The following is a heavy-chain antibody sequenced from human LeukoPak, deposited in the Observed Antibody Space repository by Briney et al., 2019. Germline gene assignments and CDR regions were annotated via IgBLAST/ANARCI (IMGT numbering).Heavy chain of an antibody. CDR2: ISTYNGNT. J-gene: IGHJ4*02. CDR1: GYTFTTYG. CDR3: ARDGGAAAGLDFDY. D-gene: IGHD6-13*01. Sequence: GASVKVSCKASGYTFTTYGVSWVRQAPGQGLEWMEWISTYNGNTNYAQKLQGRVTMTTDTSTSTAYMELRSLRSDDAAVYYCARDGGAAAGLDFDYWGQGTLVTVSS. V-gene: IGHV1-18*01.